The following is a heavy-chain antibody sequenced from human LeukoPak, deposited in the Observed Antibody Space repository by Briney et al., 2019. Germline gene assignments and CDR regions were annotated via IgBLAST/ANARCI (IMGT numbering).Heavy chain of an antibody. Sequence: SETLSLTCAVYGGSFSGYYWSWIRQPPGKGLEWIGEINHSRSTNYNPSLKSRVTISVDTSKNQFSLKLSSVTAADTAVYYCARARPRYCSSTSCYVHYYYGMDVWGQGTTVTVSS. J-gene: IGHJ6*02. CDR2: INHSRST. CDR1: GGSFSGYY. CDR3: ARARPRYCSSTSCYVHYYYGMDV. D-gene: IGHD2-2*01. V-gene: IGHV4-34*01.